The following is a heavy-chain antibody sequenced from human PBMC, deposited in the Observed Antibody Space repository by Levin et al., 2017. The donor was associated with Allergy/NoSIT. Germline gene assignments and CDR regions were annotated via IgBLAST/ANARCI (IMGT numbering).Heavy chain of an antibody. CDR3: ARDYKFDS. V-gene: IGHV4-59*01. CDR2: VFHTGST. Sequence: SQTLSLTCTVSGGSLRNSYWSWVRQPPGKGLEWIGYVFHTGSTNYNPSLSSRLTISVDTSRNQFSLRLSSVTAADTAIYYCARDYKFDSWGQGTLVTVSS. J-gene: IGHJ5*01. D-gene: IGHD3-10*01. CDR1: GGSLRNSY.